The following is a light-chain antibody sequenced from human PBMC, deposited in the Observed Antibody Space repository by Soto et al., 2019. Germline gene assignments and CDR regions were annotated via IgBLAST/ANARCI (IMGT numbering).Light chain of an antibody. CDR2: GAS. CDR1: QGIGSY. CDR3: QQLNTYPA. V-gene: IGKV1-9*01. J-gene: IGKJ4*01. Sequence: DLPLTQSPSFLSASVGDRVTITCRASQGIGSYLGWYQQTPGKAPKLLIYGASTLHSGVPSRFSGSGSRTEFTLTVSSLQPEDVATYYCQQLNTYPAFGGGTKVEI.